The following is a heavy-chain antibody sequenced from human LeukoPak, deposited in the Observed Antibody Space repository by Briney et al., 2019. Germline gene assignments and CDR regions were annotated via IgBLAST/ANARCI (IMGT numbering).Heavy chain of an antibody. CDR2: MNPNSGNT. CDR1: GYTFTSYD. J-gene: IGHJ6*03. D-gene: IGHD2-21*01. Sequence: ASVKVSCKASGYTFTSYDINWVRQATGQGLEWMGWMNPNSGNTGCAQKFQGRVTITRNTSISTAYMELSSLRSEDTAVYYCARGYSFYYYMDVWGKGTTVTISS. V-gene: IGHV1-8*03. CDR3: ARGYSFYYYMDV.